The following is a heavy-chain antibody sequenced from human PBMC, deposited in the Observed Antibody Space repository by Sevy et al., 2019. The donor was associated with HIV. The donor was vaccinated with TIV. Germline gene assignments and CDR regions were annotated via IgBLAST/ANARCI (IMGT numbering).Heavy chain of an antibody. D-gene: IGHD2-2*02. CDR1: GYTFNSDD. V-gene: IGHV1-8*01. J-gene: IGHJ3*01. Sequence: ASVKVSCEASGYTFNSDDINWVRQATGQGLEWMGWMNPSSGNTGYAQNFQGRVTMTRNTSISTAYMELSSLRSDDTAVYYCARIIEGRYCSSSSCYKWGAFDLWGQGTMVTVSS. CDR3: ARIIEGRYCSSSSCYKWGAFDL. CDR2: MNPSSGNT.